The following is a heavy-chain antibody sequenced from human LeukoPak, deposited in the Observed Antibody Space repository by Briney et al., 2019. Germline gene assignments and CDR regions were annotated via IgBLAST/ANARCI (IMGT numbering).Heavy chain of an antibody. Sequence: ASVKVSCKASGGTFSSYAISWVRQAPGQGLEWMGGIIPIFGTANYAQKFQGRATITTDESTSTAYMELSSLRSEDTAVYYCARGEEYCSGGSCYVLFDYWGQGTLVTVSS. J-gene: IGHJ4*02. D-gene: IGHD2-15*01. CDR3: ARGEEYCSGGSCYVLFDY. CDR2: IIPIFGTA. V-gene: IGHV1-69*05. CDR1: GGTFSSYA.